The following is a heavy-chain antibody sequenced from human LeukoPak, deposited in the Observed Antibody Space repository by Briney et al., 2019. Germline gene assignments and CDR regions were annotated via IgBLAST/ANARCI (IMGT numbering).Heavy chain of an antibody. D-gene: IGHD4-17*01. CDR2: IIPILGIA. Sequence: ASVKVSCKASGGTFSSYAISWVRQAPGQGLEWMGRIIPILGIANYAQKFQGRVTITADKSTSTAYMELSSLRSEDTAVYYCARDVSGDYEVRGEDYFDYWGQGTLVTVSS. CDR1: GGTFSSYA. J-gene: IGHJ4*02. V-gene: IGHV1-69*04. CDR3: ARDVSGDYEVRGEDYFDY.